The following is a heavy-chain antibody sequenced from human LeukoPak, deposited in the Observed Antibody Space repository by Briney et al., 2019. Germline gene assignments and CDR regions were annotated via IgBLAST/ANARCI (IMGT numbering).Heavy chain of an antibody. V-gene: IGHV3-53*01. D-gene: IGHD5-12*01. CDR2: IYSGGST. CDR1: GITVSSSY. Sequence: GGSLRLSCAASGITVSSSYLSWVRQAPGKGLEWVSLIYSGGSTYYADSVKGRFTASRDNSKNTLYLQMDSLRAEDTAVYYCARAFGYDWRLDYWGQGTLVTVSS. J-gene: IGHJ4*02. CDR3: ARAFGYDWRLDY.